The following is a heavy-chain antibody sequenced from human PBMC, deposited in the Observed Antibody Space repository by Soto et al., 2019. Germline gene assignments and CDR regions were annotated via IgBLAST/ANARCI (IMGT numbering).Heavy chain of an antibody. Sequence: QVQLQESGPGLVKPSGTLSLTCAVSSGSISSSNWWRWVRQPPGKGLEWIGEIYHSRRTNYNPSLKSRVTISVDKSKNQFSLKLRSVTAADTAVYYCARAYSGYDDYYYYYMDVWGKGTTVTVSS. CDR3: ARAYSGYDDYYYYYMDV. D-gene: IGHD5-12*01. CDR2: IYHSRRT. J-gene: IGHJ6*03. CDR1: SGSISSSNW. V-gene: IGHV4-4*02.